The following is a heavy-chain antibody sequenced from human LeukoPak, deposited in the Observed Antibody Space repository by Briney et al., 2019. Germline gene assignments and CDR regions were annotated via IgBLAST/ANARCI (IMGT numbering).Heavy chain of an antibody. CDR2: INSNRGGT. D-gene: IGHD3-3*01. CDR1: GYTFTNYY. V-gene: IGHV1-2*02. CDR3: ARDHGDDAFDI. J-gene: IGHJ3*02. Sequence: ASVKVSCKASGYTFTNYYIHWVRQAPGQGLEWMGWINSNRGGTNYARKFQGRVTMTRDTSISTAYMELRSVRSDDTAVYYCARDHGDDAFDIWGPGTMVTVSS.